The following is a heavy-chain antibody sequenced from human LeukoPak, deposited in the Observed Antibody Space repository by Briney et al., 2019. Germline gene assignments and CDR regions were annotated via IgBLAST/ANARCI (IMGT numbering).Heavy chain of an antibody. J-gene: IGHJ4*02. CDR1: GFTFSSYG. V-gene: IGHV3-30*02. Sequence: PGGSLRLSCAASGFTFSSYGMHWVRQAPGKGLEWVAFIRYDGSNKYYADSVKGRFTISRDNSKNTLYLQMNSLRAEDTAVYYCAKVPSYCSSTSCSGDYWGQGTLVTVSS. D-gene: IGHD2-2*01. CDR2: IRYDGSNK. CDR3: AKVPSYCSSTSCSGDY.